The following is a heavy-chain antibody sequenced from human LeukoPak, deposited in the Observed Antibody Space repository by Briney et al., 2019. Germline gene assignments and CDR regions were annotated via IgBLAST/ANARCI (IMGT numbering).Heavy chain of an antibody. CDR2: IWYDGSIQ. CDR3: AKCSTAMIVVVIPDY. Sequence: GGSLRLSCAASGFTFTNYGMHWVRQAPGKGLEWVAVIWYDGSIQYYADSVKGRFTISRDNPKNTLYLQMNSLRAEDTAVYYCAKCSTAMIVVVIPDYWGQGTLVTVSS. CDR1: GFTFTNYG. V-gene: IGHV3-33*06. J-gene: IGHJ4*02. D-gene: IGHD3-22*01.